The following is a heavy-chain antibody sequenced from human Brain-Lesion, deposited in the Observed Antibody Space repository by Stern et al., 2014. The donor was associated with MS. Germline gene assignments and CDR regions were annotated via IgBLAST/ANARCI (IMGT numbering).Heavy chain of an antibody. Sequence: QINLKESGPTLVKPTQPLTLTCTFSGFSLSTSGSGVTWLRQPPGTALEWLAVLYWASEKRYSPFMHTRITIPRDTSKSQVVLTMTSMDPVDTATYYCAHLFSDASSSWFDPWGQGTLVTVSS. J-gene: IGHJ5*02. CDR3: AHLFSDASSSWFDP. D-gene: IGHD6-6*01. CDR2: LYWASEK. CDR1: GFSLSTSGSG. V-gene: IGHV2-5*02.